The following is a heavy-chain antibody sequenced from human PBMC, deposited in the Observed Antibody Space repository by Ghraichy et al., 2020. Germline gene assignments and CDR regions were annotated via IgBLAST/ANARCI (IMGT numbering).Heavy chain of an antibody. CDR3: VRASTVVRFYYYAGLDV. J-gene: IGHJ6*02. Sequence: GGSLRLSCVGSGFTFSGYSMNWVRQAPGKGLEWVSHISSTGRFISYADSVKGRFTVSRDNAQNSVSLQMNSLRGEDTAVYYCVRASTVVRFYYYAGLDVWCQGTTVTVSS. D-gene: IGHD4-23*01. V-gene: IGHV3-48*01. CDR1: GFTFSGYS. CDR2: ISSTGRFI.